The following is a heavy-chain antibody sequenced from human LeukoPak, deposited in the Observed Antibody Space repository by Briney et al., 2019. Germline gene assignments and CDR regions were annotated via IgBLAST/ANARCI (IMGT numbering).Heavy chain of an antibody. CDR2: ISGSGGST. CDR1: GFTFSSYA. Sequence: GGSLRLSCAASGFTFSSYAMSWVRQAPGKGLEWVSAISGSGGSTYYADSVKGRFTTSRDNSKNTLYLQMNSLRAEDTAVYYCAKVRMVRGVISHYFDYWGRGTLVTVSS. D-gene: IGHD3-10*01. J-gene: IGHJ4*02. CDR3: AKVRMVRGVISHYFDY. V-gene: IGHV3-23*01.